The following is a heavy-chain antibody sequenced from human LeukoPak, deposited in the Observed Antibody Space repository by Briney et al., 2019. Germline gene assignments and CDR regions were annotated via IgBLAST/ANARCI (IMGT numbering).Heavy chain of an antibody. CDR2: IWYDGSNK. J-gene: IGHJ3*02. V-gene: IGHV3-33*06. Sequence: PGGSLRLSCAASGFTFSSYGMHWVRQAPGKGLEWVAVIWYDGSNKYYADFVKGRFTISRDNSKNTLYLQMNSLRAEDTAVYYCAKGHYDSSGDDAFDIWGQGTMVTVSS. CDR1: GFTFSSYG. CDR3: AKGHYDSSGDDAFDI. D-gene: IGHD3-22*01.